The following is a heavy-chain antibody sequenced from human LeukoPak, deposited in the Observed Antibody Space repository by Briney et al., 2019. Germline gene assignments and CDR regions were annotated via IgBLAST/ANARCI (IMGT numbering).Heavy chain of an antibody. CDR1: GGSISRDY. CDR2: IYYTGST. V-gene: IGHV4-59*12. Sequence: SETLSLTCTVSGGSISRDYWSWIRQPPGKGLEWIGYIYYTGSTNYNPSLKSRVTISVDTSKNQFSLKLSSVTAADTAVYYCARVTMYFDYWGQGTLVTVSS. J-gene: IGHJ4*02. CDR3: ARVTMYFDY. D-gene: IGHD3-10*01.